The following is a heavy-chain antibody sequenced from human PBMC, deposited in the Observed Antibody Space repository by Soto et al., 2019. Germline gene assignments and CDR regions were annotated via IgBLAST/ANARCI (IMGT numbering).Heavy chain of an antibody. CDR3: ARDLLQPHGHYIVVVPAANNWFDP. Sequence: DSVKVSCKASGYTFTSYGISWVRQAPGQGLEWMGWISAYNGNTNYAQKLQGRVTMTTDTSTRTAYMELRSLRSDDTAVYYCARDLLQPHGHYIVVVPAANNWFDPWGQGTLVTVSS. CDR2: ISAYNGNT. V-gene: IGHV1-18*01. J-gene: IGHJ5*02. D-gene: IGHD2-2*01. CDR1: GYTFTSYG.